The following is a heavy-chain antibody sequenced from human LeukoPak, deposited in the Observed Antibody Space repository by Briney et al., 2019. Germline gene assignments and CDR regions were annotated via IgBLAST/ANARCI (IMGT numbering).Heavy chain of an antibody. J-gene: IGHJ6*02. D-gene: IGHD6-19*01. CDR3: ARDSGITVAGAYYCYTMDV. CDR1: GDTFTGYC. Sequence: ASVKVSCKASGDTFTGYCMHWVRQAPGQGLEWVGWINANSGSTNYVQKFQGRVTMTRDTSSSTAYMELNRLRSDDTAVYYCARDSGITVAGAYYCYTMDVWGQGTTVTVSS. V-gene: IGHV1-2*02. CDR2: INANSGST.